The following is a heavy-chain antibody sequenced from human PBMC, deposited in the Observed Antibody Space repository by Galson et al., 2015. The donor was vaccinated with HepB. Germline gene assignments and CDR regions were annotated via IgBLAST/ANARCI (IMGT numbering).Heavy chain of an antibody. Sequence: SLRLSCAASGFTFSSYAMSWVRQAPGKGLEWVSAISGSGGSTYYADSVKGRFTISRDNSKNTLYLQMNSLRAEDTAVYYCAKDGSRDSRELSSFDYWGQGTLVTVSS. V-gene: IGHV3-23*01. CDR1: GFTFSSYA. CDR2: ISGSGGST. J-gene: IGHJ4*02. D-gene: IGHD3-16*02. CDR3: AKDGSRDSRELSSFDY.